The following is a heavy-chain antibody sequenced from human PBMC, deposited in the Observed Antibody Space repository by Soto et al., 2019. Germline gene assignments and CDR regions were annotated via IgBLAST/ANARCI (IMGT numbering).Heavy chain of an antibody. J-gene: IGHJ6*02. Sequence: EVQLVESGGGLVKPGRSLRLSCTASGFTFGDYAMSWFRQAPGKGLEWVGFIRSKAYGGTTEYAASVKGRFTISRDDSKSIAYLQMNSLTTEETAVYYCTINYYDSSGVLYYYYGMDVWGQGTTVTVSS. CDR2: IRSKAYGGTT. D-gene: IGHD3-22*01. CDR1: GFTFGDYA. CDR3: TINYYDSSGVLYYYYGMDV. V-gene: IGHV3-49*05.